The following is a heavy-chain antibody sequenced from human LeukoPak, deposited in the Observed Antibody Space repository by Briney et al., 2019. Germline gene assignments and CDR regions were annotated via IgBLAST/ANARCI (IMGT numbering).Heavy chain of an antibody. Sequence: SEILSLTCTVSGGTINNYYWSWIRQPPGKGLEWIGYIYYSGGANYNPSLTSRVIISADTSKNKFSLKLSSVTAADTAVYYCARGRSMVRGVISAFDIWGQGTMVTVSS. CDR2: IYYSGGA. J-gene: IGHJ3*02. D-gene: IGHD3-10*01. CDR3: ARGRSMVRGVISAFDI. V-gene: IGHV4-59*12. CDR1: GGTINNYY.